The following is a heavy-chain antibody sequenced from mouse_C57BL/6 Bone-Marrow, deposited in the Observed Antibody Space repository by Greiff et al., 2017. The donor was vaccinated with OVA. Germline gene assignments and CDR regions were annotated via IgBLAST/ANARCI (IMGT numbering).Heavy chain of an antibody. J-gene: IGHJ1*03. Sequence: VHLVESGAELVRPGASVKLSCQASGYTFTDYYINWVKQRPGQGLEWIARIYPGSGNTYYNEKFKGKATLTAEKSSSTAYMQLSSLTSEDSAVYFCARSERYFDVWGTGTTVTVSS. CDR3: ARSERYFDV. V-gene: IGHV1-76*01. CDR2: IYPGSGNT. CDR1: GYTFTDYY.